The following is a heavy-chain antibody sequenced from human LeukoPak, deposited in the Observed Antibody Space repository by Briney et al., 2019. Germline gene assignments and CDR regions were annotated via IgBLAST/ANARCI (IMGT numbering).Heavy chain of an antibody. Sequence: SETLSLTCAVYGGSFSGYYWSWIRQPPGKGLEWIGEINHSGSTNYNPSLKSRVTISVDTSKNQFSLKLSSVTAADTAVYYCARGLRGYSYRIDYWGQGTLVNVSS. D-gene: IGHD5-18*01. V-gene: IGHV4-34*01. CDR2: INHSGST. CDR3: ARGLRGYSYRIDY. CDR1: GGSFSGYY. J-gene: IGHJ4*02.